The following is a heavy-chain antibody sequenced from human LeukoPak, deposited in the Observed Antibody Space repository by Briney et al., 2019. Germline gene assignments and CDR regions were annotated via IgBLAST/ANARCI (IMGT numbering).Heavy chain of an antibody. CDR3: ARDGPTNSMDV. D-gene: IGHD1-7*01. CDR1: GFTFIHYG. Sequence: GGSLRLSCAASGFTFIHYGMNWVRQVPGKGLEWVSAVGVTSSQSFLRDSVKGRFTISRDNARSSMYLQMNSLRAEDTGVYYCARDGPTNSMDVWGQGTTVTVSS. CDR2: VGVTSSQS. J-gene: IGHJ6*02. V-gene: IGHV3-21*01.